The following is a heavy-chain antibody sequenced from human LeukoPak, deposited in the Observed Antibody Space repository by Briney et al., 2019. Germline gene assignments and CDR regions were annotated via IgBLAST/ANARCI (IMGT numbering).Heavy chain of an antibody. CDR1: GYTFTSYG. CDR2: ISAYNGNT. D-gene: IGHD2-21*02. CDR3: ARDRGRVVVTATTFDY. Sequence: GASVKVSCKASGYTFTSYGISWARQAPGQGLEWMGWISAYNGNTNYAQKLQGRVTMTTDTSTSTAYMELRSLRSDDTAVYYCARDRGRVVVTATTFDYWGQGTLVTVSS. V-gene: IGHV1-18*01. J-gene: IGHJ4*02.